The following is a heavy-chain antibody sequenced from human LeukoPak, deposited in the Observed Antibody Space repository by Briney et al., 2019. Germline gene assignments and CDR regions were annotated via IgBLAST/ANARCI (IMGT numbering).Heavy chain of an antibody. J-gene: IGHJ4*02. CDR2: ISSSSSYI. CDR1: GFTFSSYS. V-gene: IGHV3-21*01. CDR3: ARGSGSSTSCYY. D-gene: IGHD2-2*01. Sequence: GGSLRLSCAASGFTFSSYSMNWVRQAPGKGLEWVSSISSSSSYIYYADSVKGRFTISRDNAKNSLYLQMNSLRAEDTAVYYCARGSGSSTSCYYWGQGTLVTVS.